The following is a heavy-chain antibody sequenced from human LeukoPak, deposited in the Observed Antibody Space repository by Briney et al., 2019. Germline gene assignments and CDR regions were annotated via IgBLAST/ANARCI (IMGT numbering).Heavy chain of an antibody. CDR3: AVSAAALFDP. Sequence: SETLSLTCAVYGGSFSGYSWSWFRLPPGKGLEWIGEINHSGSTNYNPSLSLKSRVTISVDTSKNQFSLKLSSVTAADTAVYYCAVSAAALFDPWGQGTLVTVSS. D-gene: IGHD6-6*01. CDR1: GGSFSGYS. CDR2: INHSGST. V-gene: IGHV4-34*01. J-gene: IGHJ5*02.